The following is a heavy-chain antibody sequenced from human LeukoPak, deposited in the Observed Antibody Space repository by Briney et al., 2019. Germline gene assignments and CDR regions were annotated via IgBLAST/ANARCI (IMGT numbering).Heavy chain of an antibody. CDR2: IKQDGSEK. CDR3: ARATVGRYFDWHRAEYFQH. J-gene: IGHJ1*01. V-gene: IGHV3-7*01. CDR1: GFTFSSYW. D-gene: IGHD3-9*01. Sequence: SGGSLRLSCAASGFTFSSYWMSWVRQAPGKGLEWVANIKQDGSEKYYVDSVKGRFTISRDNAKNSLYLQMNSLRAEDTAVYYCARATVGRYFDWHRAEYFQHWGQGTLVTVSS.